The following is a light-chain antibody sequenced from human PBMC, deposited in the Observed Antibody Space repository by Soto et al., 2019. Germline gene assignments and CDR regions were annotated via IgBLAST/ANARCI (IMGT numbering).Light chain of an antibody. CDR2: DDN. CDR3: GSWDSSLSAYV. J-gene: IGLJ1*01. CDR1: SSNIGGNS. Sequence: QSVLTQPPSVSAAPGQKVTISCSGSSSNIGGNSVSWYQQLPGTAPKLLIYDDNKRPSGIPDRFSGSKSGTSATLGITGFQTGDEADPYCGSWDSSLSAYVFGPATKVTVL. V-gene: IGLV1-51*01.